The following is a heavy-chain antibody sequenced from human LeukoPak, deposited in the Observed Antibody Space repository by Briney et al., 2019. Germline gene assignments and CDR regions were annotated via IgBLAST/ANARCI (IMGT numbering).Heavy chain of an antibody. Sequence: PGGSLRRSCAASGFTFDDYAMHWVRQAPGKGLEWVSGISWNSGSIGYADSVKGRFTISRDNAKNSLYLQMNSLRAEDMALYYCAKDLRQRGTSMAYFDYWGQGTLVTVSS. CDR3: AKDLRQRGTSMAYFDY. J-gene: IGHJ4*02. CDR1: GFTFDDYA. CDR2: ISWNSGSI. D-gene: IGHD1-1*01. V-gene: IGHV3-9*03.